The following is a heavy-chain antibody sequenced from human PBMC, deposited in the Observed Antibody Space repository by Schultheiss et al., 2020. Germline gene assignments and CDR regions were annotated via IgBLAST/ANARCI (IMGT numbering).Heavy chain of an antibody. CDR2: TYYRSKWYN. CDR3: AVGYCSSTSCYRSLWFDP. V-gene: IGHV6-1*01. CDR1: GDSVSSNSAA. J-gene: IGHJ5*02. Sequence: SETLSLTCAISGDSVSSNSAAWNWIRQSPSRGLEWLGRTYYRSKWYNDYAVSVKSRITINPDTSKNQFSLQLNSVTPEDTAVYYCAVGYCSSTSCYRSLWFDPWGQGTLVTVSS. D-gene: IGHD2-2*01.